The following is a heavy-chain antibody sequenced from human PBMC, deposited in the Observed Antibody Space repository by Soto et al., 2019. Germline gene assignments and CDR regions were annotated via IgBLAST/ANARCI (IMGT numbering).Heavy chain of an antibody. CDR2: IYHSGST. D-gene: IGHD6-13*01. Sequence: HVQLQESGPGLVKPSGTLSLTCTVSSGSISSSNWWSWVSQPPGKGLAWIGEIYHSGSTNYNPSLKSRVTISVDKSKNQFSLKLSSVTAADTAVYYWARDRHSSRGGRSYYYMDVCGKGTTVTVSS. CDR1: SGSISSSNW. CDR3: ARDRHSSRGGRSYYYMDV. J-gene: IGHJ6*03. V-gene: IGHV4-4*02.